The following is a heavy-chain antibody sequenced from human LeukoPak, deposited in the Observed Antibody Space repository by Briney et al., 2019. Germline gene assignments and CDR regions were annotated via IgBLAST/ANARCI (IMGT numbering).Heavy chain of an antibody. J-gene: IGHJ3*02. CDR3: ARGIDSASPPLGTFEI. CDR1: GYTFSSYA. CDR2: ISAYNGNT. D-gene: IGHD1-26*01. Sequence: ASVKVSCKASGYTFSSYAISWVRQAPGQGLEWVGWISAYNGNTNYEQKLQGRVTMTRDTSTSTVYMELRSLRSDDTAVYYCARGIDSASPPLGTFEIWGQGTMVTVSS. V-gene: IGHV1-18*04.